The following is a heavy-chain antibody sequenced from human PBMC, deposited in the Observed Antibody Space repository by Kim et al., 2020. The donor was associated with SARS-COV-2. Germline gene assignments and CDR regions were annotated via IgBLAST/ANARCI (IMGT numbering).Heavy chain of an antibody. D-gene: IGHD3-10*01. J-gene: IGHJ4*02. CDR2: ISYDGSNK. Sequence: GGSLRLSCAASGFTFSSYAMHWVRQAPGKGLEWVAVISYDGSNKYYADSVKGRFTISRDNSKNTLYLQMNSLRAEDTAVYYCARDRTYYYGSGSYCELDYWGPGTLVTVSS. CDR1: GFTFSSYA. V-gene: IGHV3-30*04. CDR3: ARDRTYYYGSGSYCELDY.